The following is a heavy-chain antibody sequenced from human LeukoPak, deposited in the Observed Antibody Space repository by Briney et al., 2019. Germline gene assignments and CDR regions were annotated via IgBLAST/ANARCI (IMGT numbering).Heavy chain of an antibody. V-gene: IGHV3-74*01. D-gene: IGHD3-22*01. CDR3: ASLAPVYYYDSSGYYYNNYYYGMDV. CDR2: TNSDGSTT. J-gene: IGHJ6*02. CDR1: GFTFSTFW. Sequence: GGSLRLSCAASGFTFSTFWMHWVRQAPGKGLVWVSHTNSDGSTTDYADSVKGRFTISRDNAKNTLYLQMNSLRAEDTAVYYCASLAPVYYYDSSGYYYNNYYYGMDVWGQGTTVTVSS.